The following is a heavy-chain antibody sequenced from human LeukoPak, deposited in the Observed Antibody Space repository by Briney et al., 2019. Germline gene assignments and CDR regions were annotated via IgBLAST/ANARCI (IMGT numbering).Heavy chain of an antibody. CDR2: IFHSGDT. CDR3: ARHGTTVVTYYFDY. D-gene: IGHD4-23*01. Sequence: SETLSLTCTVSGGSISSSNYYWGWIRQPPGRGLEWIGSIFHSGDTYYNPSLKSRVTISVDTSKNQFSLKLSSVTAADTAVYYCARHGTTVVTYYFDYWGQGTLVTVSS. J-gene: IGHJ4*02. V-gene: IGHV4-39*01. CDR1: GGSISSSNYY.